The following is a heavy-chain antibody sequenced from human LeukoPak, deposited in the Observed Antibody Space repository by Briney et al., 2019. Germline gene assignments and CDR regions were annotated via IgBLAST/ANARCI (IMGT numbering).Heavy chain of an antibody. D-gene: IGHD3-22*01. Sequence: PGGSLRLSCAASGFTFCSYSMNWVRQAPGKGLEWVSSISSSSSYIYYADSVKGRFTISRDNAKNSLSLQMNSLRAEDTAVYYCAREEAHYYDSSGYLDYWGQGTLVTVSS. J-gene: IGHJ4*02. CDR1: GFTFCSYS. CDR3: AREEAHYYDSSGYLDY. CDR2: ISSSSSYI. V-gene: IGHV3-21*01.